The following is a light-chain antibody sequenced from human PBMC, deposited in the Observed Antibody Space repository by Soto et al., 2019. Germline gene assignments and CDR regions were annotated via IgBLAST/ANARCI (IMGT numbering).Light chain of an antibody. Sequence: ELVMTQSPATLSASPGESATLYRRASQSVRSNLAWYQKKPGQDPRIIIYGASTRATGIPARFSGSGSGTEFTLSIGSLQSEDCAVYDCQQLNDWPPTFGQGTKVDIK. CDR3: QQLNDWPPT. V-gene: IGKV3-15*01. J-gene: IGKJ1*01. CDR2: GAS. CDR1: QSVRSN.